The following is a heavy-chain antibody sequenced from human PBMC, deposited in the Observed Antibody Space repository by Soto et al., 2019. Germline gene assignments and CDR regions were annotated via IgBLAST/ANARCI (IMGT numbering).Heavy chain of an antibody. CDR3: ARDIWDYDFWSGYTYYFDY. D-gene: IGHD3-3*01. CDR2: ISSSSSYI. V-gene: IGHV3-21*01. J-gene: IGHJ4*02. Sequence: PGGSLGLSSAASGFTFRSYSMNWVRQAPGKGLEWVSSISSSSSYIYYADSVKGRFTISRDNAKNSLYLQMNSLRAEDTAVYYCARDIWDYDFWSGYTYYFDYWGQGTLVTVSS. CDR1: GFTFRSYS.